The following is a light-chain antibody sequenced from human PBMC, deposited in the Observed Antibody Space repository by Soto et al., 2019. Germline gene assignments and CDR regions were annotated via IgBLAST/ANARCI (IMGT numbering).Light chain of an antibody. CDR3: QQYGSSPFIT. J-gene: IGKJ5*01. V-gene: IGKV3-20*01. CDR2: GAS. CDR1: QSVRSSY. Sequence: EIVLTQSPGTLSLSPGERVTLSCRASQSVRSSYLAWYQQKPGQAPRLLISGASSRATGIPDRFSGSGSGTDFPLTISRLEPEDFAVYYCQQYGSSPFITFGQGTRLEIK.